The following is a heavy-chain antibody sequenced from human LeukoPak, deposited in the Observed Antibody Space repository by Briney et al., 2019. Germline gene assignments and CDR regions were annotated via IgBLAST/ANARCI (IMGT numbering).Heavy chain of an antibody. Sequence: GGSLRLSCAASGFTISSYGMHWVRQAPGKGLEWVAFIRYDGGNKYYADSVKGRFTISRDNSKNTLYLQMNSLRAEDTAVYYCAKASGGPVDYWGQGTLVTVSS. J-gene: IGHJ4*02. V-gene: IGHV3-30*02. CDR2: IRYDGGNK. CDR3: AKASGGPVDY. D-gene: IGHD6-19*01. CDR1: GFTISSYG.